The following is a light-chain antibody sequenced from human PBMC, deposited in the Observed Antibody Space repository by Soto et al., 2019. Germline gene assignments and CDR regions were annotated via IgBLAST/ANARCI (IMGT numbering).Light chain of an antibody. Sequence: DIVMTQSPDSLAVSLGEGASINCKSSQTILYSSNNKSYLAWYQQSPGQPPKLLIYWASTRESGVPDRFSGSGSGTDFPLTISSLQAEDVAVYYCQQYYTTPRTFRQGTKVEIK. CDR1: QTILYSSNNKSY. V-gene: IGKV4-1*01. CDR3: QQYYTTPRT. CDR2: WAS. J-gene: IGKJ1*01.